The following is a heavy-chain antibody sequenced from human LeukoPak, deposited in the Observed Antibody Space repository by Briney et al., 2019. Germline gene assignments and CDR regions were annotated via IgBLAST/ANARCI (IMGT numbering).Heavy chain of an antibody. CDR3: ARVSLTGPYWYFDL. CDR1: GFTFSSYA. Sequence: GRSLRLSCAASGFTFSSYAMHWVRQAPGKGLEWVAVISYDGSNKYYADSVKGRFTISRDNSKNTLYLQMNSLRAEDTAVYYCARVSLTGPYWYFDLWGRGTLVTVSS. V-gene: IGHV3-30-3*01. CDR2: ISYDGSNK. J-gene: IGHJ2*01. D-gene: IGHD3-9*01.